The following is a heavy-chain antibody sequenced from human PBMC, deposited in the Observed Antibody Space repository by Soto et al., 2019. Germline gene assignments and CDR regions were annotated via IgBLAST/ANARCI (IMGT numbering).Heavy chain of an antibody. D-gene: IGHD2-2*01. CDR1: GGFNSYS. J-gene: IGHJ5*02. CDR2: IIPIFATP. CDR3: ASGGPVIIPAATNWFDL. V-gene: IGHV1-69*06. Sequence: QVHLVQSGAEVKKPGSSVKVSCRGSGGFNSYSISGVRQAPGQGLEWMGGIIPIFATPTYAQKFQGRVTISADKSTYTSCMKLRRLRSEDTAVYYCASGGPVIIPAATNWFDLWGQGSLVSVSS.